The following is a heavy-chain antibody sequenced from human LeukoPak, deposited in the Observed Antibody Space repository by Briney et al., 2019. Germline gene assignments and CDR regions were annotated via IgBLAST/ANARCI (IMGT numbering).Heavy chain of an antibody. V-gene: IGHV3-48*04. Sequence: GGSLRLSCTASGFTFSTHDVNWVRQAPGKGLEWVSFINSRSSTIYYADSVKGRFTISRDNAKNSLCLQMNSLRAEDTAVYYCARSGGSSWDDAFDIWGQGTMVTVSS. CDR3: ARSGGSSWDDAFDI. D-gene: IGHD6-13*01. CDR2: INSRSSTI. J-gene: IGHJ3*02. CDR1: GFTFSTHD.